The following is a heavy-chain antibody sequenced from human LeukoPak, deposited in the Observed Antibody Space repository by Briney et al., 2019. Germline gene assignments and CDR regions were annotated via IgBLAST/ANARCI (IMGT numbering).Heavy chain of an antibody. Sequence: GAPVKVSCKASGYTFTSYDINWVRQATGQGLEWMGGIIPIFGTANYAQKFQGRVTITTDESTSTAYMELSSLRSEDTAVYYCARGHFNSGSYYLFDYWGQGTLVTVSS. CDR3: ARGHFNSGSYYLFDY. CDR1: GYTFTSYD. D-gene: IGHD1-26*01. CDR2: IIPIFGTA. V-gene: IGHV1-69*05. J-gene: IGHJ4*02.